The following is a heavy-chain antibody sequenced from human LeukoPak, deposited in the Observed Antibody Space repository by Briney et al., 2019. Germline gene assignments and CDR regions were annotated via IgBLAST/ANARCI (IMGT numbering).Heavy chain of an antibody. CDR3: AREGPRGNSQFDY. D-gene: IGHD2/OR15-2a*01. CDR2: ISGSGGST. J-gene: IGHJ4*02. Sequence: GGSLRLSCAASGFTFSSYAMSWVRQAPGKGLEWVSAISGSGGSTYCADSVKGRFTISRDNSKNTLYLHMNSQRAEDTAPYYCAREGPRGNSQFDYWGQGTLVTVSS. CDR1: GFTFSSYA. V-gene: IGHV3-23*01.